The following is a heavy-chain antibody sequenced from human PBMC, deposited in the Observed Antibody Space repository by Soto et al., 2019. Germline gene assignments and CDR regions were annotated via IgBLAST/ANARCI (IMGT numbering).Heavy chain of an antibody. CDR2: IEHSGST. Sequence: SETLSLTCAVHGASFSGYSWSWIRQPPGKGLEWIGDIEHSGSTNYNSSLRSRVTISLDTSKNHFSLKLNSVTAADTAVYYCAGRGSWGVYGMDVWGQGTTVTVSS. V-gene: IGHV4-34*01. D-gene: IGHD6-13*01. CDR3: AGRGSWGVYGMDV. J-gene: IGHJ6*02. CDR1: GASFSGYS.